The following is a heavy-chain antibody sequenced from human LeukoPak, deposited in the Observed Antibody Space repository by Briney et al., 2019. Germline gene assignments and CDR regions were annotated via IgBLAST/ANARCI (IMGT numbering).Heavy chain of an antibody. J-gene: IGHJ6*03. CDR1: GGTFSSYA. Sequence: SVKVSCKASGGTFSSYAISLVRQAPGQGLEWMGGIIPIFGTANYAQKFQGRVTITADESTSTAYMELSSLRSEDTAVYYCARDLEQLVTPYYYYYFMDVWGKGTTVTVSS. V-gene: IGHV1-69*13. CDR2: IIPIFGTA. CDR3: ARDLEQLVTPYYYYYFMDV. D-gene: IGHD6-13*01.